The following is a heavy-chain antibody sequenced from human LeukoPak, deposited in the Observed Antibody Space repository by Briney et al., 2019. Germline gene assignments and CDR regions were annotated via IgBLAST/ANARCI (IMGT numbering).Heavy chain of an antibody. CDR2: FDPEDGET. D-gene: IGHD1-14*01. CDR3: ATVPHRGNRSDY. J-gene: IGHJ4*02. V-gene: IGHV1-24*01. Sequence: GASVKVSCKVSGYTLTELSMHWVRQAPGKGLEWMGGFDPEDGETIYAQKFQGRVTMTEDTSTDTAYMELSSLRSEDTAVYYCATVPHRGNRSDYWGQGTLVTVSS. CDR1: GYTLTELS.